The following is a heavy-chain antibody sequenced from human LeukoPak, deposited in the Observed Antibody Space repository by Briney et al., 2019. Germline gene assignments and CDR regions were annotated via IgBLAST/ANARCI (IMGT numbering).Heavy chain of an antibody. CDR3: ARQER. CDR2: IKEDGSEK. Sequence: GGSLRLSCAGSGFSFNNYWMSWVRQTPGKGLEWVANIKEDGSEKYYVDSVKGRFTISTDSAKNSMYLQMNSLRVEDTAVYYCARQERWGQGTLVTVSS. V-gene: IGHV3-7*01. CDR1: GFSFNNYW. J-gene: IGHJ4*02. D-gene: IGHD1-1*01.